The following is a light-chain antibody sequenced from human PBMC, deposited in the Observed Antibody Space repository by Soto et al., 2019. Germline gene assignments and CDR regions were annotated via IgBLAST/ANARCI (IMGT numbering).Light chain of an antibody. J-gene: IGKJ1*01. CDR3: QHYGNSLWT. V-gene: IGKV3-20*01. CDR1: QSVRSMY. Sequence: EIVMTQSPATLSVSPGERATLSCRASQSVRSMYLAWYQQKPGQAPRLLIYDASSRATDIPDRFSGSGSGTDFTLTISRLEPEDFAVYYCQHYGNSLWTFGQGTKVDI. CDR2: DAS.